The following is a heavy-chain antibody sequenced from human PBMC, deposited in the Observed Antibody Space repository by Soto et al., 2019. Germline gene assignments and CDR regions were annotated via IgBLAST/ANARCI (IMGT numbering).Heavy chain of an antibody. V-gene: IGHV1-8*01. J-gene: IGHJ1*01. Sequence: GAPVEVCWEACGYSNTSSALKWVRQATGQGLEWMGWMNPNSGNTGYAQKFQGRVTMTRNTSISTAYMELSSLRSEDTAVYYCARGRGSYDIWGQRTLVTVPS. CDR3: ARGRGSYDI. D-gene: IGHD3-16*01. CDR2: MNPNSGNT. CDR1: GYSNTSSA.